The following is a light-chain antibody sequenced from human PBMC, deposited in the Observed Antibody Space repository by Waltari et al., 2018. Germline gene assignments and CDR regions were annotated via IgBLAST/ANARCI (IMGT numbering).Light chain of an antibody. V-gene: IGLV3-10*01. CDR2: EEN. Sequence: SSELTQPPSVSVSPGQTARITCSGDTLPKKYVYWYHQKSGRAPVLVIYEENKRPSGIVGRVSGSSSGTMAAFTISGAQVEDEGDYYCYSTLGSDNHGAVFGGGTTLTVL. CDR3: YSTLGSDNHGAV. CDR1: TLPKKY. J-gene: IGLJ3*02.